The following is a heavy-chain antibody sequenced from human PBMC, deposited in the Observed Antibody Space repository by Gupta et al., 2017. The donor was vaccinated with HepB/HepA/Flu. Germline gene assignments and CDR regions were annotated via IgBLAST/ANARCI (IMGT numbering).Heavy chain of an antibody. J-gene: IGHJ4*02. CDR3: AIHSGSSLTKIDD. Sequence: QLQLQESGPGLVKPSETLSLTCTVSGGSISSSSYYWGWIRQPPGKGLEWIGSIYYSGSTYYNPSLKSRVTIAVDTSKNQFSLKLSSVTAADTAVYYCAIHSGSSLTKIDDWGQGTRVTVSS. CDR2: IYYSGST. D-gene: IGHD1-26*01. CDR1: GGSISSSSYY. V-gene: IGHV4-39*01.